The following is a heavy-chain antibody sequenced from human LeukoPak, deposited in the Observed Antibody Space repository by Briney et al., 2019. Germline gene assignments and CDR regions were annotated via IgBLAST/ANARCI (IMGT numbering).Heavy chain of an antibody. CDR1: GFTFSSYG. CDR3: ARDSLVGPTTFDS. Sequence: GGSLRLPCAASGFTFSSYGMNWVRQAPGTGLVWVSRIKPDGSTTTYADSVKGRFTISRDNAKNTLYLQMNSLRAEDTALYYCARDSLVGPTTFDSWGQGILVTVSS. D-gene: IGHD1-26*01. CDR2: IKPDGSTT. J-gene: IGHJ4*02. V-gene: IGHV3-74*01.